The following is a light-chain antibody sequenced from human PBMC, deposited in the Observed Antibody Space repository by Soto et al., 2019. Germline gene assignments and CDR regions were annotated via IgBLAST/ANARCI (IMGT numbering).Light chain of an antibody. CDR3: SSHTSSSTHV. CDR1: SSDVGAYNF. J-gene: IGLJ1*01. Sequence: QSALTQPASVSGSRGQSITISCTGTSSDVGAYNFVSWYQQHPGKLPKLMIFDVSRRPSGVSDRFSGSKSGNTASLTISGLQAEDEGDYYCSSHTSSSTHVFGSGTKVTVL. V-gene: IGLV2-14*03. CDR2: DVS.